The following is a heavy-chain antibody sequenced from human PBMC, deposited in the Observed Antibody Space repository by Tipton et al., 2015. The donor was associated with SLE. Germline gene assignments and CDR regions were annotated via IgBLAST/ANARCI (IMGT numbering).Heavy chain of an antibody. V-gene: IGHV3-7*01. Sequence: GSLRLSCAASGFTFSNYWMTWVRPAPRKGLEWVANIKEDGSEKYYVDSVKGRFTISRDNAKNSLYLQMNSLRAEDTAVYYCARDLTGPRSYWGLGTLVTVSS. CDR2: IKEDGSEK. CDR1: GFTFSNYW. D-gene: IGHD1-20*01. CDR3: ARDLTGPRSY. J-gene: IGHJ4*02.